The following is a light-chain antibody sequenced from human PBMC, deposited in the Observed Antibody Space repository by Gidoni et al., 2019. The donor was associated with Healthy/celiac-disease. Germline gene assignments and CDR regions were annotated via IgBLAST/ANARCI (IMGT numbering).Light chain of an antibody. CDR1: QRVLYSSNNKNY. V-gene: IGKV4-1*01. CDR3: QQYYSTPLA. Sequence: DIVMTQSPDSLAVSLGEGATINCKSSQRVLYSSNNKNYLAWYQQKPGQPPKLLIYWASTRESGVPDRFSGSGSGTDFTLTIISLQAEDVAVYYCQQYYSTPLAFGQGTKVEIK. CDR2: WAS. J-gene: IGKJ1*01.